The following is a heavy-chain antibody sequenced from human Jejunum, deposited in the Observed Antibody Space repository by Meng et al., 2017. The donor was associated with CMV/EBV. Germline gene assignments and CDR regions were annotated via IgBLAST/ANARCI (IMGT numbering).Heavy chain of an antibody. CDR3: VREGYFCSSSSCYKSFDY. V-gene: IGHV1-2*02. D-gene: IGHD2-2*02. CDR1: FTESF. Sequence: FTESFWHWVRQAPGQGLEWVGLINVNSGETSSAQNLQGRVTMTRDTSISTVYMDLSRLRSDDTALYYCVREGYFCSSSSCYKSFDYWGQGTLVTVSS. J-gene: IGHJ4*02. CDR2: INVNSGET.